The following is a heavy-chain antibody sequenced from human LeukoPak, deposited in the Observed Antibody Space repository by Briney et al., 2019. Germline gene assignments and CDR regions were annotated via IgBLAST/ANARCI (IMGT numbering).Heavy chain of an antibody. J-gene: IGHJ4*02. CDR2: IKQDGSEK. V-gene: IGHV3-7*01. D-gene: IGHD2-2*01. CDR1: GFTFSSYW. CDR3: ARAVDCSSTSCYGGDDY. Sequence: GGSLRLSCAASGFTFSSYWMSWVRQAPGKGLEWVAHIKQDGSEKYYVDSVKGRFTISRDNAKNSLYLQMNSLRAEDTAVYYCARAVDCSSTSCYGGDDYWGQGTLVTVSS.